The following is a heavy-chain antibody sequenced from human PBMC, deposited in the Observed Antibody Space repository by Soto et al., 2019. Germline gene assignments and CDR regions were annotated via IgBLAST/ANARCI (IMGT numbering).Heavy chain of an antibody. J-gene: IGHJ6*02. Sequence: EVQLMESGGGLVQPGGSLRLSCAAPGFTFSVYWMHWVRQAPGKGLVWVSRIDSDGSTTSYADSVKGRFTISRDNAKSTLYLQMNSLRAEVTAVYYCARPGYSNYGAGVDGWGQGTRVTVSS. V-gene: IGHV3-74*01. D-gene: IGHD4-4*01. CDR2: IDSDGSTT. CDR1: GFTFSVYW. CDR3: ARPGYSNYGAGVDG.